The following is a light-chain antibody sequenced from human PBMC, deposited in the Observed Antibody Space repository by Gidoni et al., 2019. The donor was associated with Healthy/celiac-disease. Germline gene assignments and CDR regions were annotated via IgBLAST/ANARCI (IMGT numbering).Light chain of an antibody. CDR2: RNN. CDR1: SSNIGSNY. J-gene: IGLJ3*02. Sequence: QSVLTQPPSASGPPGRRVTISCSGSSSNIGSNYVYWYQQLPGTAPKLLIYRNNQRPSGVPDRFSGSKSGTSASLAISGLRSEDEADYYCAAWDDSLSGRVFGGGTKLTVL. CDR3: AAWDDSLSGRV. V-gene: IGLV1-47*01.